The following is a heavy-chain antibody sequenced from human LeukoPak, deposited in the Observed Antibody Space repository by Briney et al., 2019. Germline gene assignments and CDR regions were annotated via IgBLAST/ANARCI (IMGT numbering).Heavy chain of an antibody. V-gene: IGHV3-7*03. Sequence: GGSLRLSCAASGFTFSSYWMSWVRQAPGKGLEWVANIKQDGSQKYYVDSVKGRFTISRDNSKNTLYLQMNSLRAEDTAVYYCARRAGAYSHPYDYWGQGTLVTVSS. D-gene: IGHD4/OR15-4a*01. J-gene: IGHJ4*02. CDR1: GFTFSSYW. CDR3: ARRAGAYSHPYDY. CDR2: IKQDGSQK.